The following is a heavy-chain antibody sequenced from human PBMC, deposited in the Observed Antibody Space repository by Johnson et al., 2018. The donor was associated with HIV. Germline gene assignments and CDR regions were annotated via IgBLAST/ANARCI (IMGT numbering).Heavy chain of an antibody. Sequence: QVQLVESGGGLVKPGGSLRLSCAASGFTFSSYAMHWVRQAPGKGLEWVAVISYDGSNKYYADSVKGRFTISRDNSKNTLYLQMNSLRAEDTAVYYCARDMGGVVKEARAFDIWGQGTMVTVSS. D-gene: IGHD3-10*01. CDR1: GFTFSSYA. CDR3: ARDMGGVVKEARAFDI. V-gene: IGHV3-30*04. CDR2: ISYDGSNK. J-gene: IGHJ3*02.